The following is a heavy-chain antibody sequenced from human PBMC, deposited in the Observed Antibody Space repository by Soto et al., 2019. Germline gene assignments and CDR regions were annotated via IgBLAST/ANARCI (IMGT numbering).Heavy chain of an antibody. Sequence: PGGSLRLSCAASGFTFDEYAMHWVRQAPGKGLEWVSVLYNSGTTYYAESVKGRFTISRDNVKNTVYLEMNNLGVDDTAVYYCARDKTQGAGWFDPWGRGTLVTVSS. J-gene: IGHJ5*02. CDR3: ARDKTQGAGWFDP. D-gene: IGHD1-26*01. CDR2: LYNSGTT. CDR1: GFTFDEYA. V-gene: IGHV3-53*01.